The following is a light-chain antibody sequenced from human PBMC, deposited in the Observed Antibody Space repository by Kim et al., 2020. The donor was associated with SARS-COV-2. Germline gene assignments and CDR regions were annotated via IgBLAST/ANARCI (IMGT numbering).Light chain of an antibody. V-gene: IGKV3-20*01. Sequence: SPGERATLSCRASQSVSGSYLAWYQQKPGQAPRLLIYGASSRATGIPDRFSGSGSGTDFTLTISRLEPEDFAVYYCQQYGSPPWTFGQGTKVDIK. CDR3: QQYGSPPWT. CDR1: QSVSGSY. J-gene: IGKJ1*01. CDR2: GAS.